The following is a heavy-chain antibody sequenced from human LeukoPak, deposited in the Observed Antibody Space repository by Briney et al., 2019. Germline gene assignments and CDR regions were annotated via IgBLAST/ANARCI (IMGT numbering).Heavy chain of an antibody. CDR1: GYTFTCYY. J-gene: IGHJ5*02. CDR2: INPNSGGT. CDR3: ARAREPRYCSGGSCYSNWFDP. D-gene: IGHD2-15*01. Sequence: ASVKVSCKASGYTFTCYYMHWVRQAPGQGLEWMGWINPNSGGTNYAQKFQGRVTMTRDTSISTAYMELSRLRSDDTAVYYCARAREPRYCSGGSCYSNWFDPWGQGTLVTVSS. V-gene: IGHV1-2*02.